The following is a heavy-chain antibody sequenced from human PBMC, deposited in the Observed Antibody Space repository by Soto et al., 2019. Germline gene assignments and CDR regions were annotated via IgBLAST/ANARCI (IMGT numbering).Heavy chain of an antibody. J-gene: IGHJ6*02. CDR3: ARDRKLEAARTRYYYGMDV. V-gene: IGHV3-33*01. CDR2: IWYDGSNK. D-gene: IGHD6-6*01. Sequence: PGGSLRLSCAASGFTFSSYVMHWVRQAPGKGLEWVAVIWYDGSNKYYADSVKGRFTISRDNSKNTLYLQMKSLRAEDTDVYYCARDRKLEAARTRYYYGMDVWGQGTTVTVYS. CDR1: GFTFSSYV.